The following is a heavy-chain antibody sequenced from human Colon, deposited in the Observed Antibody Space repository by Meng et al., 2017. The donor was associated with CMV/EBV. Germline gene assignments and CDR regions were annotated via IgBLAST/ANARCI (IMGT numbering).Heavy chain of an antibody. CDR1: GFTFSSYD. CDR3: DASDY. D-gene: IGHD6-6*01. V-gene: IGHV3-23*01. J-gene: IGHJ4*02. Sequence: GSLRLYCAASGFTFSSYDMSWARQAPGKGLEWVSTITGSGFRTHYADSVKGRFTISRDNSKNTLYLQMNSLRAEDTAVYYCDASDYWGQGTLVTVSS. CDR2: ITGSGFRT.